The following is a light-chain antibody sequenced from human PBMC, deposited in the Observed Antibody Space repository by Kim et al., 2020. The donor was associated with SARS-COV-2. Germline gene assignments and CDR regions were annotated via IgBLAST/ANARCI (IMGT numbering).Light chain of an antibody. CDR3: PAWDSSSGGWV. V-gene: IGLV3-21*04. Sequence: GNTVSCTGSRNNIGSKTVNWYQQQPGTAPVPVIYNGSDRPSGIPDRFSGSNSGNTATLTISRVQSDDEADYYCPAWDSSSGGWVFGGGTQLTVL. CDR2: NGS. CDR1: NIGSKT. J-gene: IGLJ3*02.